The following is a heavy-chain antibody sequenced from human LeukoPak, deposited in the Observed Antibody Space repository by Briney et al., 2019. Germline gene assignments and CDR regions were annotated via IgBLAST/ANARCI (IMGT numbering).Heavy chain of an antibody. CDR2: IYYSGST. CDR3: ARIHRYCSGGACYVLDN. D-gene: IGHD2-15*01. CDR1: GVSITSGGYY. V-gene: IGHV4-31*11. J-gene: IGHJ4*02. Sequence: PSQTLSLTCAVSGVSITSGGYYWSWIRQHPGKGLEWIGYIYYSGSTYYNPSFKSRITISVDTSRNQFSLQLSSVTAADTAVYYCARIHRYCSGGACYVLDNWGQGTLVAVSS.